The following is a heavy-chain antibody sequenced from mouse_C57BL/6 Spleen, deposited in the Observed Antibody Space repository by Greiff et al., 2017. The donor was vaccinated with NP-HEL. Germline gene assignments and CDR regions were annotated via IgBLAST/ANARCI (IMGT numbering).Heavy chain of an antibody. CDR1: GYTFTDYY. CDR3: ARKGYSNSFDY. Sequence: VQLQQSGPELVKPGASVKISCKASGYTFTDYYMNWVKQSHGKSLEWIGDINPNNGGTSYNQKFKGKATLTVDKSSSTAYIELRNLTSEDSTVYYCARKGYSNSFDYWGQGTTLTVSS. V-gene: IGHV1-26*01. CDR2: INPNNGGT. J-gene: IGHJ2*01. D-gene: IGHD2-5*01.